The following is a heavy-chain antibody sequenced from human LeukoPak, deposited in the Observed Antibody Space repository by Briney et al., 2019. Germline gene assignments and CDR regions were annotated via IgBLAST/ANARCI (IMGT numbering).Heavy chain of an antibody. Sequence: ASVKVSYKASGYTFTGYYMHWARQAPGQGLEWMGWINPNSGGTNYARKFQGRVTMTRDASISTAYMELSRLRSDDTAVYYCARALVGATDWFDPWGQGTLVTVSS. CDR1: GYTFTGYY. V-gene: IGHV1-2*02. CDR2: INPNSGGT. CDR3: ARALVGATDWFDP. D-gene: IGHD1-26*01. J-gene: IGHJ5*02.